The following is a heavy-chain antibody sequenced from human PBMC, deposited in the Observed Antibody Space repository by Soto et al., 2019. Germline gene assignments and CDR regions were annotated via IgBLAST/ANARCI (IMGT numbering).Heavy chain of an antibody. D-gene: IGHD1-1*01. J-gene: IGHJ4*02. CDR2: INEDGSEK. V-gene: IGHV3-7*01. CDR3: VNGNNNWNF. CDR1: GFTFSDYW. Sequence: EVQLVESGGGLDQPGGSLRLSCAASGFTFSDYWMRWVRHAPGKGLEWVAHINEDGSEKRYVDSVKGRFSISRENTDKSLYLQINSRRAEDAAVYYCVNGNNNWNFWGQGTLVNVSS.